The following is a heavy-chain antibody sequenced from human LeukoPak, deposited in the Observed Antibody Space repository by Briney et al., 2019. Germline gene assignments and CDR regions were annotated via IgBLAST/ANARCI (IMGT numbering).Heavy chain of an antibody. CDR1: GFTFDGYV. CDR2: ISWNSGSL. J-gene: IGHJ6*02. Sequence: RSLRLSCAASGFTFDGYVRHWVRPAPGRGREWVSGISWNSGSLGYEDSVKGRFTTSRDNAKNSLYLQMNSLRAEDTALYYCAKDGPGWERRLGSGMDVWGQGTTVTVSS. D-gene: IGHD1-26*01. CDR3: AKDGPGWERRLGSGMDV. V-gene: IGHV3-9*01.